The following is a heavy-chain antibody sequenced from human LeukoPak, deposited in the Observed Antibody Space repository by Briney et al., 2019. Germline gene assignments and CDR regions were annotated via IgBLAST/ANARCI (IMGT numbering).Heavy chain of an antibody. D-gene: IGHD3-3*01. V-gene: IGHV3-11*04. CDR2: ISSSGGTI. CDR3: ARAPAVRAIFGVAPLFYFDY. J-gene: IGHJ4*02. Sequence: TGGSLRLSCAASGFTFSDYYMSWIRQAPGKGLEWVSYISSSGGTIYYADSVKGRFTISRDNAKNSLYLQMNSLRAEDTAVYYCARAPAVRAIFGVAPLFYFDYWGQGTLVTVSS. CDR1: GFTFSDYY.